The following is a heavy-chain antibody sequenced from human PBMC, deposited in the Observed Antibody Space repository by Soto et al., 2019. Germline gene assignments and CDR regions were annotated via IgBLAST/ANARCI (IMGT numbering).Heavy chain of an antibody. J-gene: IGHJ4*02. CDR1: GGTFSSYA. CDR3: ASAAAGTSDYFDY. CDR2: IIPIFGTA. Sequence: SVKVSCKASGGTFSSYAISWVRQAPGQGLEWMGGIIPIFGTANYAQKFQGRVTITADESTSTAYMELSSLRSEDTAVYYCASAAAGTSDYFDYWGQGTLVTVSS. V-gene: IGHV1-69*13. D-gene: IGHD6-13*01.